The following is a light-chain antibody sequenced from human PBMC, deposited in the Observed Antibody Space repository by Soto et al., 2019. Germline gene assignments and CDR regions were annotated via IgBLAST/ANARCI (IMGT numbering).Light chain of an antibody. V-gene: IGLV2-23*01. Sequence: QSALTQPASVSGSPGQSITISCTGTSSDVGSYNLVSWYQQHPGKAPKLMIYEGSKRPSGVSNRFSGSKSGNTASLTISGLQAEDGADYYCCSYAGSSTAVFGGGTQLTVL. CDR3: CSYAGSSTAV. J-gene: IGLJ7*01. CDR2: EGS. CDR1: SSDVGSYNL.